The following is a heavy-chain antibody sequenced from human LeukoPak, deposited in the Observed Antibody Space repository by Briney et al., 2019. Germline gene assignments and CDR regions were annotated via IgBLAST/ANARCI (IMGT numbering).Heavy chain of an antibody. Sequence: GGSLRLSCAASGFTFSSYWMHWVRQAPGKWLVWVSRINSDVSSTSYADSVKGRFTISRDNAKNTLYLQMNSLRAEDTAVYYCASQRWLQSSFDYWGQGTLVTVSS. CDR1: GFTFSSYW. V-gene: IGHV3-74*01. D-gene: IGHD5-24*01. CDR2: INSDVSST. J-gene: IGHJ4*02. CDR3: ASQRWLQSSFDY.